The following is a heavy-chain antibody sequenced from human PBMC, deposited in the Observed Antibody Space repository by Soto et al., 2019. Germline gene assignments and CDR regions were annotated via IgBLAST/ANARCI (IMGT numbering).Heavy chain of an antibody. J-gene: IGHJ6*02. Sequence: SVKVSCKASGGTFSSYAISWVRQAPGQGLEWMGGIIPIFGTANYAQKFQGRVTITADESTSTAYMELSSLRSEDTAVYYCARDPPHPGTKSYYYYSGMDVWGQGTTVTVSS. CDR3: ARDPPHPGTKSYYYYSGMDV. V-gene: IGHV1-69*13. CDR2: IIPIFGTA. D-gene: IGHD1-1*01. CDR1: GGTFSSYA.